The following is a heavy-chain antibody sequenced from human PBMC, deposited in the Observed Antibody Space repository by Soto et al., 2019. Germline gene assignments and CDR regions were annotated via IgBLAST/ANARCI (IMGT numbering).Heavy chain of an antibody. CDR1: GFTFSNSW. V-gene: IGHV3-15*02. Sequence: EVQLVESGGALVQPGGSLRLSCAASGFTFSNSWVTWVRQAPGKGLEWVGRINSRADSDTTEYAALVQGRFTVSRDDSTNTLYLQMNSLRTEDTALYHCTTGSRWWGAFWGPGNLVTVS. CDR2: INSRADSDTT. CDR3: TTGSRWWGAF. D-gene: IGHD3-10*01. J-gene: IGHJ4*02.